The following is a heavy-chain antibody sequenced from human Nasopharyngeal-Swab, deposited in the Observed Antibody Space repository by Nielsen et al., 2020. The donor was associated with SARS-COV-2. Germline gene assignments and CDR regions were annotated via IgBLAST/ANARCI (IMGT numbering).Heavy chain of an antibody. J-gene: IGHJ6*03. D-gene: IGHD2-15*01. CDR2: IKQDGSEQ. V-gene: IGHV3-7*01. Sequence: WIRQPPGKGPEWVANIKQDGSEQFYVDSVKGRFTISRDNAKNSLYLQMNSLRAEDTAVYYCARVRGYCSGGACYVYYYMDVWGKGTTVTVSS. CDR3: ARVRGYCSGGACYVYYYMDV.